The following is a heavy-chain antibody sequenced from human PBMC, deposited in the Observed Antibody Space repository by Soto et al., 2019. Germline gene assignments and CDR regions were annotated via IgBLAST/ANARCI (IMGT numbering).Heavy chain of an antibody. J-gene: IGHJ6*02. CDR3: AGEGGGYCCGGSCWSHRPGGMDV. D-gene: IGHD2-15*01. CDR2: IIPILGIA. CDR1: GGTFSSYT. V-gene: IGHV1-69*04. Sequence: SVKVSCKASGGTFSSYTISWVRQAPGQGLEWMGRIIPILGIANYAQKFQGRVTITADKSTSTAYMELSSLRSEDTAVYYCAGEGGGYCCGGSCWSHRPGGMDVWGQGTTVTVSS.